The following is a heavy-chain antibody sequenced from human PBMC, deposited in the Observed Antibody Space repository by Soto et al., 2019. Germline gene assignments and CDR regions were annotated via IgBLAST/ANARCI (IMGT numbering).Heavy chain of an antibody. D-gene: IGHD6-13*01. J-gene: IGHJ4*02. V-gene: IGHV4-61*01. Sequence: SETLSLTCTVSGGSVSSGSYYWSWIRQPPGKGLEWIGYIYYSGSTNYNPSLKSRVTISVDTSKNQFSLKLSSVTAADTAVYYCARSPSSSWYSDYRGQGTLVTVS. CDR1: GGSVSSGSYY. CDR3: ARSPSSSWYSDY. CDR2: IYYSGST.